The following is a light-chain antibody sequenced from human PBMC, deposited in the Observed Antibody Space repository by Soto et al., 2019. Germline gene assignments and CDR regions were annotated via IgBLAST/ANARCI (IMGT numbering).Light chain of an antibody. J-gene: IGKJ3*01. CDR1: QSLSSSY. CDR2: GGS. Sequence: EIVLTQSPGSLSLSPEERATLSCRASQSLSSSYLAWYQQKFGQAPRLLIYGGSSRAAGIPDRFSGSGSGTQFTPTMSRLEPEDFAVYYCQQCASSPYTFGPGTNVDIK. CDR3: QQCASSPYT. V-gene: IGKV3-20*01.